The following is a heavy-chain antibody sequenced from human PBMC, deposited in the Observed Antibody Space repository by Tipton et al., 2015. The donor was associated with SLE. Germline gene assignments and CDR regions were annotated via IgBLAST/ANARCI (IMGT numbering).Heavy chain of an antibody. D-gene: IGHD3-10*01. CDR2: TRYDGYNQ. Sequence: SLRLSCAASGFTFSTYGMHWVRQAPGKGLEWVSFTRYDGYNQYYADSVKGRFTISRDNSKNTLYLQMNSLRAEDTAIYYCAKDHGWDDYGSDSYCLDYWGQGTLVTVSS. CDR1: GFTFSTYG. J-gene: IGHJ4*02. V-gene: IGHV3-30*02. CDR3: AKDHGWDDYGSDSYCLDY.